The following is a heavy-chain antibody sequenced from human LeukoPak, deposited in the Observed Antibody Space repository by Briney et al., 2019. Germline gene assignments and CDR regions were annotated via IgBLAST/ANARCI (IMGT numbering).Heavy chain of an antibody. D-gene: IGHD3-16*01. CDR1: GFTFSSYA. Sequence: GGSLRLSCAASGFTFSSYAMSWVRQAPGKGLEWVSAISGSGGSTYYADSVKGRFTISRDNAKNSLYLQMNSLRAEDTAVYYCAREMRRGLSFDYWGQGTLVTVSS. J-gene: IGHJ4*02. V-gene: IGHV3-23*01. CDR3: AREMRRGLSFDY. CDR2: ISGSGGST.